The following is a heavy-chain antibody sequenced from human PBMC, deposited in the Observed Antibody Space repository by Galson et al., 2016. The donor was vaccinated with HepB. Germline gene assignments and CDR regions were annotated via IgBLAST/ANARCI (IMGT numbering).Heavy chain of an antibody. D-gene: IGHD4-11*01. CDR3: VRNLFSGDDYSVDY. Sequence: SLRLSCAASGFTFNNFWMTWVRQSPGKGLEWVANIKQDGSAEFYVDSVEGRFTISRDNAKNALFLQMNSLRVDDTAVYYCVRNLFSGDDYSVDYWGQGTLVTVSS. V-gene: IGHV3-7*01. J-gene: IGHJ4*02. CDR1: GFTFNNFW. CDR2: IKQDGSAE.